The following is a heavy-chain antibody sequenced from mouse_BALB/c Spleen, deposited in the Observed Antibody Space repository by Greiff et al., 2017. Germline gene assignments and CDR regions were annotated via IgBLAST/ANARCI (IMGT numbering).Heavy chain of an antibody. J-gene: IGHJ3*01. D-gene: IGHD1-1*01. CDR3: ARERGNYYGSSPWFAY. V-gene: IGHV2-9*02. CDR2: IWAGGST. CDR1: GFSLTSYG. Sequence: QVQLKESGPGLVAPSQSLSITCTVSGFSLTSYGVHWVRQPPGKGLEWLGVIWAGGSTNYNSALMSRLSISKDNSKSQVFLKMNSLQTDDTAMYYCARERGNYYGSSPWFAYWGQGTLVTVSA.